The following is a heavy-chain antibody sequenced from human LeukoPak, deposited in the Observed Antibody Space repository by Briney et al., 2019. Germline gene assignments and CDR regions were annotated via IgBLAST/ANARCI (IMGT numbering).Heavy chain of an antibody. CDR3: ATESDWDYYFDS. V-gene: IGHV3-21*01. D-gene: IGHD2-21*02. Sequence: PGGSLRLSCAASGFTFITYSMNWVRQAPGKGLEWVSSISSGSTYIYYADSVKGRFTISRDSAKNSLYLQMNSLRAEDTAVYYCATESDWDYYFDSWGQGTLVTVSS. J-gene: IGHJ4*02. CDR1: GFTFITYS. CDR2: ISSGSTYI.